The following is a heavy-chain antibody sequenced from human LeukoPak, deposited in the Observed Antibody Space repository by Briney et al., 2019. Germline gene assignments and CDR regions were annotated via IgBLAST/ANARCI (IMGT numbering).Heavy chain of an antibody. V-gene: IGHV3-9*03. CDR3: AKELGYSYGLDFDY. Sequence: GGSLRLSCAASGFTFDDYAMHWVRQAPGKGLEWVSGISWNSGSIGYGDSVKGRFTISRDNAKNSLYLQMNSLRAEDMALYYCAKELGYSYGLDFDYWGQGTLVTVSS. CDR2: ISWNSGSI. J-gene: IGHJ4*02. CDR1: GFTFDDYA. D-gene: IGHD5-18*01.